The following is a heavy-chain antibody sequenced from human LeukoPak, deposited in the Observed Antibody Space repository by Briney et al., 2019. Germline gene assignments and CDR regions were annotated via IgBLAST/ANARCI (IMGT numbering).Heavy chain of an antibody. V-gene: IGHV3-23*01. D-gene: IGHD6-6*01. CDR1: GLTSGSYW. CDR2: ISSGGST. CDR3: AKDTYSSSPYYFDY. Sequence: RGSLRLSCAASGLTSGSYWMNWVRQAPGKGLKWVSGISSGGSTYYADSVKGRFTISRDNSKNTLFLQMNSLRAEDTAVYYCAKDTYSSSPYYFDYWGQGTLVTVSS. J-gene: IGHJ4*02.